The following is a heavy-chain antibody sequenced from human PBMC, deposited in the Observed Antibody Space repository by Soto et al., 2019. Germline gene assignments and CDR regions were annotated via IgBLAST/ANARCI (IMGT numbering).Heavy chain of an antibody. D-gene: IGHD2-15*01. CDR2: IYYSGST. CDR1: GGPISSYY. V-gene: IGHV4-59*08. J-gene: IGHJ4*02. CDR3: ARGGGYCSGGSCLPFDY. Sequence: SETLSLTCTVSGGPISSYYWSWIRQPPGKGLEWIGYIYYSGSTNYNPSLKSRVTISVDTSKNQFSLKLSSVTAADTAVYYCARGGGYCSGGSCLPFDYWGQGTLVTVSS.